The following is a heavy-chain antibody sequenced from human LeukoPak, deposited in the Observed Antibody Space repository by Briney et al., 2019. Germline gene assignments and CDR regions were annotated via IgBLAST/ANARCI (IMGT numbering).Heavy chain of an antibody. Sequence: ASVKVSCKASGYTLTSYGISWVRQAPGQGLEWMGWISAYNGNTNYAQKLQGRVTMTTDTSTSTAYMELRSLRSDDTAVYYCARDARKRITMVQGSTRYYYYYMDVWGKGTTVTVSS. CDR3: ARDARKRITMVQGSTRYYYYYMDV. CDR1: GYTLTSYG. V-gene: IGHV1-18*01. D-gene: IGHD3-10*01. CDR2: ISAYNGNT. J-gene: IGHJ6*03.